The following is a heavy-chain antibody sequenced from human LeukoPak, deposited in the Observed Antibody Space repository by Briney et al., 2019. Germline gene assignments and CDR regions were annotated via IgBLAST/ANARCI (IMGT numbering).Heavy chain of an antibody. CDR2: IRSKANSYAT. D-gene: IGHD5-18*01. V-gene: IGHV3-73*01. CDR3: TRHVTYSYGDPTLDY. CDR1: GFTFSGSA. Sequence: PGGSLRLSCAASGFTFSGSAMHWVRQASGKGLEWVGRIRSKANSYATAYAASVNGRLTISRDDSKNTAYLQMDSLKTEDTAVYYCTRHVTYSYGDPTLDYWGQGTLVTVSS. J-gene: IGHJ4*02.